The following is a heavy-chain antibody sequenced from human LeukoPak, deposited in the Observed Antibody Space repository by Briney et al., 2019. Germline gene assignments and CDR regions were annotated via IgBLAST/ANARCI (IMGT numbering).Heavy chain of an antibody. D-gene: IGHD3-16*02. J-gene: IGHJ4*02. CDR1: GGSISSRSYY. V-gene: IGHV4-39*01. Sequence: PSETLSLTCTVSGGSISSRSYYWGWIRQPPGKGLEWIGSIYYSGSTYYNPSLRSRVTISVDTSKNQFSLKLSSVTAADTAVYYCARVGGDYDYVWGTYRQPLFDYWGQGTLVTVSS. CDR2: IYYSGST. CDR3: ARVGGDYDYVWGTYRQPLFDY.